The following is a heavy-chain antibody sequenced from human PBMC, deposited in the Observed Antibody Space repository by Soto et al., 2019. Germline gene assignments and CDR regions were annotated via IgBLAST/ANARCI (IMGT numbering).Heavy chain of an antibody. Sequence: LRLSCAASGFTFSSYAMSWVRQAPGKGLEWVSAISGSGGSTYYADSVKGRFTISRDNSKNTLYLQMNSLRAEDTAVYYCAKDFYRGPSPFDYWGQGTLVTVSS. J-gene: IGHJ4*02. CDR1: GFTFSSYA. D-gene: IGHD3-16*02. CDR3: AKDFYRGPSPFDY. CDR2: ISGSGGST. V-gene: IGHV3-23*01.